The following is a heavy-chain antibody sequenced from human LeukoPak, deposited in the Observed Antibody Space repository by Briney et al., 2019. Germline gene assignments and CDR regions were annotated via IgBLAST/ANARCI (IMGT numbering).Heavy chain of an antibody. J-gene: IGHJ4*02. CDR3: TGSSRSTRYHFDY. V-gene: IGHV4-34*12. CDR1: GGSFSDYY. CDR2: IFHRGNP. Sequence: PSETPSLTCAVHGGSFSDYYWSWIRQPPGKGLEWIGEIFHRGNPNYNPSLKSRVAISVDTSENQFSLNLSSVAATDSAVYFCTGSSRSTRYHFDYWGQGILVTVSS. D-gene: IGHD6-6*01.